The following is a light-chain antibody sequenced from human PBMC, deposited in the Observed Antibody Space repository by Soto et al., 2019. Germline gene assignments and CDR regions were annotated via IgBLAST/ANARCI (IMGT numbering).Light chain of an antibody. CDR1: QSVSNNY. CDR2: GSS. CDR3: QQYGSSPPYT. J-gene: IGKJ2*01. V-gene: IGKV3-20*01. Sequence: EVVLTQSPATLSLSPGERATLSCRASQSVSNNYLAWYQQKPGQSPKLLIFGSSDRATGIPDRFSGSGSGTDFTLTTISLEPEAFAVYYCQQYGSSPPYTFGQGTKLEIK.